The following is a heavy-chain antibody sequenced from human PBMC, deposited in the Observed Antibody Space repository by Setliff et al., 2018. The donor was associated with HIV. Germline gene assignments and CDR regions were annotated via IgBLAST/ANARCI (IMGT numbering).Heavy chain of an antibody. CDR3: ARSLREYSYGSPDY. D-gene: IGHD5-18*01. CDR1: GYRFTGFA. J-gene: IGHJ4*02. CDR2: INAGTGNT. Sequence: ASVKVSCKASGYRFTGFAIHWVRQAPGQRFEWMGWINAGTGNTKYSQKFQDRVTISRDIHADTAYVELSSLRSEDTAIYYCARSLREYSYGSPDYWGPGTLVTVSS. V-gene: IGHV1-3*01.